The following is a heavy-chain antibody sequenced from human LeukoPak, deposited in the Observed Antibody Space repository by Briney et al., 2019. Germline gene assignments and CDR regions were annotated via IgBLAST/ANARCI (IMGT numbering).Heavy chain of an antibody. CDR2: INTDGRIT. CDR1: GFSSRNYA. CDR3: TRDGGSFCDFDY. V-gene: IGHV3-64*02. D-gene: IGHD1-26*01. J-gene: IGHJ4*02. Sequence: GGSLGLSCVASGFSSRNYAIHWVRQAPGKGLEYVSVINTDGRITYYADSVKGRFTISRDNSKNTVYLQMGSLRGEDMAVYYCTRDGGSFCDFDYWGQGALVTVSS.